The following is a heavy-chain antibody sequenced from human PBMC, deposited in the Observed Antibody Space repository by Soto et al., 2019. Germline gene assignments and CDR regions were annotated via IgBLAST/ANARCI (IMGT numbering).Heavy chain of an antibody. Sequence: HPGGSLRLSCAASGFTFSSYTMNWVRQSPGKGLEWVSGVSGSGASKYSADSVKGRFTISRDNSNNTLFLQMNSLRAEDTAVYYCAITRLYDSIAYHRDGFDIWGQGTMVTVSS. V-gene: IGHV3-23*01. D-gene: IGHD3-22*01. CDR2: VSGSGASK. CDR1: GFTFSSYT. CDR3: AITRLYDSIAYHRDGFDI. J-gene: IGHJ3*02.